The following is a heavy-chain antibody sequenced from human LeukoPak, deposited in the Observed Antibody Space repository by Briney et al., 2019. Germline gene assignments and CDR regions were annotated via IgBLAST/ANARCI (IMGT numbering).Heavy chain of an antibody. V-gene: IGHV3-30-3*01. J-gene: IGHJ3*02. CDR1: GFTFSSYA. D-gene: IGHD2-15*01. Sequence: PGRSLRLSCVASGFTFSSYAMHWVRQAPGKGLERVAVISYDGSNKYYADFVKGRFTISRDNSKNTLYLQMNSLRAEDTAVYYCARDYCRGGSCYHGAYDIWGQGTMVTVSS. CDR2: ISYDGSNK. CDR3: ARDYCRGGSCYHGAYDI.